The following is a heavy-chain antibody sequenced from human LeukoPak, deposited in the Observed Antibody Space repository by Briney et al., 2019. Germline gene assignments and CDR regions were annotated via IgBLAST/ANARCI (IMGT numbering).Heavy chain of an antibody. CDR2: IYYSGST. CDR1: GGSISRGDYY. V-gene: IGHV4-30-4*08. CDR3: ARERKTTVTGFDP. D-gene: IGHD4-17*01. Sequence: PQTLSLTCTVSGGSISRGDYYWSWTRQPPGRGLECIGYIYYSGSTYYNPSRKSRITISVDTTKKQFSLKLRSVAAADTAGYYCARERKTTVTGFDPWGQGTLVTVSS. J-gene: IGHJ5*02.